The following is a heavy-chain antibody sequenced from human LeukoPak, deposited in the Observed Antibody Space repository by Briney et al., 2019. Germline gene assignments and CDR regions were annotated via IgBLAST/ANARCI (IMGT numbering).Heavy chain of an antibody. D-gene: IGHD2-15*01. Sequence: GGSLRLSCSASDVSISTAWMNWACQAPGQGLEWVGRVKSETNGGTTDYAAPVKGRFTILRDDSENTLYLQMDILTTDNTANYSCPTRLLISSSGGGLYSNWDYWGEGALVTVSS. CDR3: PTRLLISSSGGGLYSNWDY. CDR2: VKSETNGGTT. CDR1: DVSISTAW. V-gene: IGHV3-15*07. J-gene: IGHJ4*02.